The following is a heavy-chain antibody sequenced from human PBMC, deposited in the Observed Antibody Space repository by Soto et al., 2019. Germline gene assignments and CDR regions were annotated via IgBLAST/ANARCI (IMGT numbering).Heavy chain of an antibody. J-gene: IGHJ6*03. V-gene: IGHV1-8*01. CDR2: MNPNSGNT. CDR3: ASYYGSGSYFDPYYYYMDV. Sequence: GASVKVSCKASGYTFTSYDINWVRQATGQGLEWMGWMNPNSGNTGYAQKFQGRVTMTRNTSISTAYMELSSLRSEDTAVYYCASYYGSGSYFDPYYYYMDVWGKGTTVTVSS. CDR1: GYTFTSYD. D-gene: IGHD3-10*01.